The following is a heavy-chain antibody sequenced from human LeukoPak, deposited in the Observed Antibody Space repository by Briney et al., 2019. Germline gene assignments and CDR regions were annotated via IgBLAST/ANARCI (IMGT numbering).Heavy chain of an antibody. V-gene: IGHV1-3*01. Sequence: ASVKVSCKASGYTFTSYAMHWVRQAPGQRLEWMGWINAGNGNTKYSQKFQGRVTITRDTSAGTAYMELSSLRSEDTAVYYCARARYYYGSGSYPTFDYWGQGTLVTVSS. CDR3: ARARYYYGSGSYPTFDY. J-gene: IGHJ4*02. CDR1: GYTFTSYA. CDR2: INAGNGNT. D-gene: IGHD3-10*01.